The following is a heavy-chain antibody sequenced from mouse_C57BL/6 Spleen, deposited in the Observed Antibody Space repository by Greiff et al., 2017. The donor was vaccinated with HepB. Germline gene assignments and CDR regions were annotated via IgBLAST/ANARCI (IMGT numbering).Heavy chain of an antibody. CDR1: GYTFTSYW. J-gene: IGHJ4*01. Sequence: VQLQQPGAELVKPGASVKMSCKASGYTFTSYWITWVKQRPGQGLEWIGDIYPGSGSTNYNEKFKSKATLTVDTSSSTAYMQLSSLTSEDSAVYYCAREEFITTVVAYYYAMDYWGQGTSVTVSS. CDR3: AREEFITTVVAYYYAMDY. V-gene: IGHV1-55*01. D-gene: IGHD1-1*01. CDR2: IYPGSGST.